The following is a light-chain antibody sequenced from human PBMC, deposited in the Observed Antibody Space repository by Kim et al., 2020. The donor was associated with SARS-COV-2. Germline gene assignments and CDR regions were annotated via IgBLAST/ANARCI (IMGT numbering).Light chain of an antibody. CDR1: SGHSGYG. CDR2: VNRDGSH. Sequence: QLVLTQSPSASASLGASVNLTCTLSSGHSGYGIAWHQQQPDKGPRYLMKVNRDGSHNKGDGIPDRFSGSSSGAERYLTISSLQSEDEADYYCQTWGTGIRVFGGGTQLTVL. J-gene: IGLJ3*02. V-gene: IGLV4-69*01. CDR3: QTWGTGIRV.